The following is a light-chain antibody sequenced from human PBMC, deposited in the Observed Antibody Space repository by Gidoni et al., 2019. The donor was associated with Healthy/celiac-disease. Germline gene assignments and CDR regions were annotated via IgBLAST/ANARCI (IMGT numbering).Light chain of an antibody. J-gene: IGKJ4*01. CDR1: QSISSY. CDR3: QQSYSTPLT. V-gene: IGKV1-39*01. Sequence: DSQMTQSPSSRSGSVGDRVTITCRASQSISSYLNWYQQKPGKAPKLLIYAASSLQSGVPSRFSGSGSGTDFTLTISSLQPEDFATYYCQQSYSTPLTFXGXTKVEIK. CDR2: AAS.